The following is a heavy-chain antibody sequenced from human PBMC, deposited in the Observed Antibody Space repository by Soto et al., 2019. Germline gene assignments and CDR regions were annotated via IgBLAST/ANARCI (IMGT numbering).Heavy chain of an antibody. CDR1: GYTFTGYY. D-gene: IGHD2-15*01. Sequence: GASVKVSCKASGYTFTGYYMHWVRQAPGQGLEWMGWINPKSGGTSYAQKFQDWVTMTRDTSITTAYMELTRLKSDDTAVYYCATCSGGGCHLEPFDIWGQGTVVTVSS. V-gene: IGHV1-2*04. CDR3: ATCSGGGCHLEPFDI. J-gene: IGHJ3*02. CDR2: INPKSGGT.